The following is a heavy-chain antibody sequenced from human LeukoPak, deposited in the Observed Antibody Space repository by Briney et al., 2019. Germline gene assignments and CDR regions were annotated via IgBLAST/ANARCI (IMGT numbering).Heavy chain of an antibody. V-gene: IGHV4-59*01. J-gene: IGHJ4*02. D-gene: IGHD2-15*01. Sequence: PSETLSLTCTVSGDSINSYYWAWIRQPPGKGLEWIGFIHYSGSTTYNPSLKSRVTISIETSKTQFSLKLNSVTAAVTAVYFCVRLGRCSGGHCLDDYWVQGTLVTVSS. CDR3: VRLGRCSGGHCLDDY. CDR1: GDSINSYY. CDR2: IHYSGST.